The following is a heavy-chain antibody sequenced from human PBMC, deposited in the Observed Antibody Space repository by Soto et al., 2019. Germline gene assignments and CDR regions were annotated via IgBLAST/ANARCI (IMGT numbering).Heavy chain of an antibody. Sequence: SLGLSCAASCFFFVSYFMSCVRQAPGKVLEWVASIKQDGSETYYLDSVKGRFTFSRDNAKNSLDLQMSRLRAEDTAVYYCARGPEGFHPLSNKWFDPWGQGTPVTVSS. CDR2: IKQDGSET. V-gene: IGHV3-7*01. D-gene: IGHD3-10*01. J-gene: IGHJ5*02. CDR1: CFFFVSYF. CDR3: ARGPEGFHPLSNKWFDP.